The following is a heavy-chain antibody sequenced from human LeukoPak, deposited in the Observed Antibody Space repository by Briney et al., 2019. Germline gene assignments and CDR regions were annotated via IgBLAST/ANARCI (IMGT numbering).Heavy chain of an antibody. CDR2: IYYSGSI. CDR3: ARSYDYVWGSYRLAFDY. V-gene: IGHV4-59*08. D-gene: IGHD3-16*02. CDR1: GGSISSYY. J-gene: IGHJ4*02. Sequence: SETLSLTCTVSGGSISSYYWSWIRQPPGKGLEWIGYIYYSGSINYNPSLKSRVTISVDTSKNQFSLKLSSVTAADTAVYYCARSYDYVWGSYRLAFDYWGQGTLVTVSS.